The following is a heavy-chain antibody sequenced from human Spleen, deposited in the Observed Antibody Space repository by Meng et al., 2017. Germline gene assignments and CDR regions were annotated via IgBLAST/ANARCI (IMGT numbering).Heavy chain of an antibody. CDR1: GYNFPDYY. CDR3: ARDEDISAAGKLFGDY. V-gene: IGHV1-2*06. CDR2: INPKSGDT. D-gene: IGHD6-25*01. J-gene: IGHJ4*02. Sequence: VQLVQSGAGVKKPGASVKGSCKPSGYNFPDYYIHWVRRAPGQGLEWMGRINPKSGDTHYAQKFQARVTMTGDTSISTAYMELSGLRSDDTAMYYCARDEDISAAGKLFGDYWGQGTLVTVSS.